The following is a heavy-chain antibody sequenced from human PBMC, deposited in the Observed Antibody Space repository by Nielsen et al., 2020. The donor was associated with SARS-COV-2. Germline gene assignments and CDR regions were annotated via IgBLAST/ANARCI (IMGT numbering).Heavy chain of an antibody. J-gene: IGHJ6*02. Sequence: GESLKISCAASGFTFSSYAMHWVRQAPGKGLEWVAVISYDGSNKYYADSVKGRFTISRDNSKNTLYLQMNSLRAEDTAVYYCAKDGRELLRNYYYYYGMDVWGQGTTVTVSS. CDR1: GFTFSSYA. D-gene: IGHD1-26*01. V-gene: IGHV3-30-3*01. CDR3: AKDGRELLRNYYYYYGMDV. CDR2: ISYDGSNK.